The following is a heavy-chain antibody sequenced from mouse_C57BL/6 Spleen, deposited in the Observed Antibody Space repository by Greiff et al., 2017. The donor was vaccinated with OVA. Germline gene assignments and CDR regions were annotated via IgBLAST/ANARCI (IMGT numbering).Heavy chain of an antibody. V-gene: IGHV1-52*01. CDR3: ARGIYYGYAVHYFDY. CDR2: IDPSDSET. D-gene: IGHD2-2*01. CDR1: GYTFTSYW. Sequence: QVQLQQPGAELVRPGSSVKLSCKASGYTFTSYWMHWVKQRPIQGLEWIGNIDPSDSETHYNQKFKDKATLTVDKSSSTAYMQLSSLTSEDSAVYYCARGIYYGYAVHYFDYWGQGTTLTVSS. J-gene: IGHJ2*01.